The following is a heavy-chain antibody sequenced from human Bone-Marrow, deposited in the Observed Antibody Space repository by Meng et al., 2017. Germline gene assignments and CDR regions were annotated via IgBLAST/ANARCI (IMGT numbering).Heavy chain of an antibody. CDR3: ARDPRKGGLTGYYSYYYGMDV. CDR2: ISSSSSYI. J-gene: IGHJ6*02. CDR1: GFTFSSYS. V-gene: IGHV3-21*01. D-gene: IGHD3-9*01. Sequence: GESLKISCAASGFTFSSYSMNWVRQAPGKGLEWVSSISSSSSYIYYADSVKGRFTISRDNAKNSLYLQMNSLRAEDTAVYYCARDPRKGGLTGYYSYYYGMDVWGQGTTVTVSS.